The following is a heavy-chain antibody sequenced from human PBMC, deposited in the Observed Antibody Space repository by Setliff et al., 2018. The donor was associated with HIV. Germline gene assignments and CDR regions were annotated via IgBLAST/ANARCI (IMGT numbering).Heavy chain of an antibody. J-gene: IGHJ4*02. Sequence: ASVKVSCKASGDTFTSYVISWVRQAPGQGLEWMGGIVLMSNTADYAPKFQGRVTFTADESTSTAYMELSSLRSEDTAVYYCAREPAGSGSGSFGFWGQGTLVTVSS. V-gene: IGHV1-69*13. CDR1: GDTFTSYV. CDR2: IVLMSNTA. D-gene: IGHD3-10*01. CDR3: AREPAGSGSGSFGF.